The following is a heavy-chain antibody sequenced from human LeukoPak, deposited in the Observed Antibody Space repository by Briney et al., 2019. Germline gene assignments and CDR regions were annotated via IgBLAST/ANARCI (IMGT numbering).Heavy chain of an antibody. Sequence: GGSLRLSCAASGFTFSSYEMNWVRQAPGKGLEWVSYICSSGSTIYYADSVKGRFTISRDNAKNSLYLQMNSLRAEDTAVYDCAREPPRITMVRGVRDAFDIWGQGTMVTVSS. D-gene: IGHD3-10*01. J-gene: IGHJ3*02. CDR1: GFTFSSYE. V-gene: IGHV3-48*03. CDR3: AREPPRITMVRGVRDAFDI. CDR2: ICSSGSTI.